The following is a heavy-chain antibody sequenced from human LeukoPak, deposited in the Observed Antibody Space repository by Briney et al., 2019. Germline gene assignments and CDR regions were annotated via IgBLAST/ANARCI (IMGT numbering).Heavy chain of an antibody. CDR3: ARDWGLFDFRGIRGVN. Sequence: KSSQTLSLTCTVSGGSISSGSYYWSWIRQPAGKGLEWIGRIYTSGSTNYNPSLKSRVTISVDTSKNQFSLKLSSVTAADTAVYYCARDWGLFDFRGIRGVNWGQGTLVTVSS. V-gene: IGHV4-61*02. CDR2: IYTSGST. CDR1: GGSISSGSYY. D-gene: IGHD3-16*01. J-gene: IGHJ4*02.